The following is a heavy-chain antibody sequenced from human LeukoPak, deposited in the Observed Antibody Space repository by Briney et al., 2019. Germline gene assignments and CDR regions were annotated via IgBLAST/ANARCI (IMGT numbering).Heavy chain of an antibody. CDR1: GGSIINSNW. Sequence: SETLSLTCAVSGGSIINSNWWSWVRQPPGKGLEWIGEIDHSGSTSYNPSLKSRATMSVDRSQNQFSLRLSTVTAADTAVYYCARVGGTNYYYYGMDVWGQGTTVTVSS. D-gene: IGHD1-1*01. CDR2: IDHSGST. J-gene: IGHJ6*02. V-gene: IGHV4-4*02. CDR3: ARVGGTNYYYYGMDV.